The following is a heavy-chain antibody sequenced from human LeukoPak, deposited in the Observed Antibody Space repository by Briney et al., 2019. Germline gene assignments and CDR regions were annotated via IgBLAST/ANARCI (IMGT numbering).Heavy chain of an antibody. CDR3: ARENGGNFYTYYYYYGMDV. CDR2: ISSSSSYI. D-gene: IGHD4-23*01. J-gene: IGHJ6*02. V-gene: IGHV3-21*01. CDR1: GFTFSSYS. Sequence: GGSLRLSCAASGFTFSSYSMNWVRQAPGKGLEWVSSISSSSSYIYYADSVKGRFTISRDNAKNSLYLQMNSLRAEDTAVYYCARENGGNFYTYYYYYGMDVWGQGTTVTVSS.